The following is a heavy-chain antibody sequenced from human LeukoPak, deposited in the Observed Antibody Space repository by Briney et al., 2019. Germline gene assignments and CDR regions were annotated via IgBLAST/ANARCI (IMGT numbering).Heavy chain of an antibody. CDR3: ARGGTLGYCSGGSCYYYMDV. CDR2: INAGNGNT. V-gene: IGHV1-3*01. Sequence: ASVKVSCKASGYTFLTYAIHWVRQAPGHRLEWMGWINAGNGNTKYSQEFQGRLTITRDTSASTIYMDLSSLRSEDTAVYYCARGGTLGYCSGGSCYYYMDVWGKGTTVTVS. J-gene: IGHJ6*03. D-gene: IGHD2-15*01. CDR1: GYTFLTYA.